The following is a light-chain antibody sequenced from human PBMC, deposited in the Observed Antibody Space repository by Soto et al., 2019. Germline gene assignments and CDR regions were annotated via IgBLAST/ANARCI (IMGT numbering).Light chain of an antibody. CDR1: KTIDNF. V-gene: IGKV3-11*01. CDR3: QHRHSWPYS. Sequence: EIVLTQSPATLSLSPGEMATLSCRASKTIDNFLAWYQQRPGQPPRLLIYDASNRPTGIPARFSGSGSGTGFTLTISSLEPEDFAVYYCQHRHSWPYSFGQGTKLESK. J-gene: IGKJ2*03. CDR2: DAS.